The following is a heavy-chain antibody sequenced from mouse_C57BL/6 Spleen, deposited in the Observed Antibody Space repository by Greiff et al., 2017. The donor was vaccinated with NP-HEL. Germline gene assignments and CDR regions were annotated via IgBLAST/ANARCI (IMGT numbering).Heavy chain of an antibody. D-gene: IGHD1-1*01. CDR3: ARYGSSFYYFDY. CDR1: GYTFTDYN. V-gene: IGHV1-22*01. CDR2: INPNNGGT. J-gene: IGHJ2*01. Sequence: EVQLQQSGPELVKPGASVKMSCKASGYTFTDYNMHWVKQSHGKSLEWIGYINPNNGGTSYNQKFKGKATLTVNKSSSTAYMELRSLTSEESAVYYCARYGSSFYYFDYWGQGTTLTVSS.